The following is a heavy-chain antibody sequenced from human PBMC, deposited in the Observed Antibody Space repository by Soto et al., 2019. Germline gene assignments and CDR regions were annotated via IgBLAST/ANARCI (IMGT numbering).Heavy chain of an antibody. CDR2: VSYDGSSE. CDR1: GFTFSDYG. J-gene: IGHJ6*02. CDR3: AKAGYCTRGNCYDYYRYGMDV. Sequence: VQMVESGGGVVQPGRSLRLTCAVSGFTFSDYGMHWVRQAPRKGLEWVAVVSYDGSSEFYADSVKGRFTISRDNSKNTLHLHMNSLRPEDTAVYYCAKAGYCTRGNCYDYYRYGMDVWGQGTAVTVSS. D-gene: IGHD3-10*01. V-gene: IGHV3-30*18.